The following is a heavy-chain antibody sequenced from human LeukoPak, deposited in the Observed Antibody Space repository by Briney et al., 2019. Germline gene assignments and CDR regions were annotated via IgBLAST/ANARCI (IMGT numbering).Heavy chain of an antibody. CDR3: ARDCPNYDSRVYYFDY. D-gene: IGHD3-22*01. Sequence: SVKVSCKASGGTLSSYTISWVRQAPGQGLEWMGRIIPILGIANYAQKFQGRVTITADKSTSTAYMELSSLRSEDTAVYYCARDCPNYDSRVYYFDYWGQGTLVTVSS. V-gene: IGHV1-69*04. CDR2: IIPILGIA. J-gene: IGHJ4*02. CDR1: GGTLSSYT.